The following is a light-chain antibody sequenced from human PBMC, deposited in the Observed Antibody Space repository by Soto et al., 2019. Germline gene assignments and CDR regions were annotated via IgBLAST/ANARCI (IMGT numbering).Light chain of an antibody. J-gene: IGKJ2*01. CDR2: GAS. Sequence: EIVMTQSPATLSVSPGGRATLSCRASQSVSSNLAWYQQKPGQAPRLLIYGASTRATGIPARFSGSGSGTEFTLTISSLQSEDFAVYCCQQYNNWPPTFGQGTKVDIK. CDR3: QQYNNWPPT. CDR1: QSVSSN. V-gene: IGKV3-15*01.